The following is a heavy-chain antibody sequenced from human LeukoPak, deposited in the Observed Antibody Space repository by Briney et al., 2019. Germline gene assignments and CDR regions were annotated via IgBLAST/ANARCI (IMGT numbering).Heavy chain of an antibody. Sequence: GASVKVSCKASGYTFTSYYIHWVRQAPGQGLEWMGLINPNSGSTDYAQKFQGRFTMTRDTSTSTVYMELSSLRSEDTAVYYCAIYLTMRSFSSSVDTTIPFDHWGQGTLVTVSS. D-gene: IGHD4/OR15-4a*01. CDR3: AIYLTMRSFSSSVDTTIPFDH. V-gene: IGHV1-46*01. J-gene: IGHJ4*02. CDR2: INPNSGST. CDR1: GYTFTSYY.